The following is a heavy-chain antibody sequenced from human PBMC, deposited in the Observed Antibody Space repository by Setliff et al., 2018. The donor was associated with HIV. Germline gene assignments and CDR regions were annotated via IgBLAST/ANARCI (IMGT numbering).Heavy chain of an antibody. Sequence: GASVKVSCKASGYTFTSYDINWVRQATGQGLEWMGWMNPNSGNTGYAQNFQGRVTISRDTSANTVYMELSSLRSEDTAVYYCARGGALTTDWYFDVWGRGTPVTVSS. V-gene: IGHV1-8*01. CDR3: ARGGALTTDWYFDV. J-gene: IGHJ2*01. D-gene: IGHD4-4*01. CDR1: GYTFTSYD. CDR2: MNPNSGNT.